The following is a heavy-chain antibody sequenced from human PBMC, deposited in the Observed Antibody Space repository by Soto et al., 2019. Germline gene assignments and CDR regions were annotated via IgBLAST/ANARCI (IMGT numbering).Heavy chain of an antibody. Sequence: GESLKISCQASGYTFTNYWIGWVRQMPGKGLEWMGIIYPGDSDTRYSPSFQGQVIFSADKSINTAYLQWNSLKASDTAVYYCAREYYSASSGHIDYYYCMDVSGQGTTVNVSS. D-gene: IGHD3-22*01. CDR1: GYTFTNYW. J-gene: IGHJ6*02. CDR2: IYPGDSDT. V-gene: IGHV5-51*01. CDR3: AREYYSASSGHIDYYYCMDV.